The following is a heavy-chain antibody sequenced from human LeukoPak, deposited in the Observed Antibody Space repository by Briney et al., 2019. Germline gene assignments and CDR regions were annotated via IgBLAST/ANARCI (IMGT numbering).Heavy chain of an antibody. CDR3: ARAQTYGDSRLLLDY. Sequence: GGSLRLSCAASGFTFSSYGMSWVRQAPGKGLEWVSGINWNGGSTGYADSVEGRFTISRDNAKNSQYLQMNSLRVEDTALYYCARAQTYGDSRLLLDYWGQGTLVTVSS. CDR2: INWNGGST. J-gene: IGHJ4*02. V-gene: IGHV3-20*04. D-gene: IGHD4-17*01. CDR1: GFTFSSYG.